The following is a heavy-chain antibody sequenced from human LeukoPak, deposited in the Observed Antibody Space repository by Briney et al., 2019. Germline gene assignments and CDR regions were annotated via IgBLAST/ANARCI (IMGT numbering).Heavy chain of an antibody. D-gene: IGHD4-11*01. Sequence: SETLSLTCRVFGDSVDSGYYWGWIRQSPGKGLEWIGSIYHTGKTYYNPSLRGRVTISIHASGNHFSLNLNSVTAADTAIYYCATSDYTYVTDYWGQGTLVTVSS. CDR3: ATSDYTYVTDY. CDR1: GDSVDSGYY. V-gene: IGHV4-38-2*02. CDR2: IYHTGKT. J-gene: IGHJ4*02.